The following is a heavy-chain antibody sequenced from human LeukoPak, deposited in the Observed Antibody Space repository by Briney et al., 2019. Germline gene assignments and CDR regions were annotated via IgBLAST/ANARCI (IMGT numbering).Heavy chain of an antibody. D-gene: IGHD1-26*01. CDR2: ISSSSSYI. J-gene: IGHJ4*02. Sequence: GASLRLSCAASGFTFSSDSMNWVRQAPGKGLEWVSSISSSSSYIYYADSVKGRFTISRDNAKNSLYLQMNSLRAEDTAVYYCARQGASGSYSYNYWGQGTLVTVSS. CDR1: GFTFSSDS. V-gene: IGHV3-21*01. CDR3: ARQGASGSYSYNY.